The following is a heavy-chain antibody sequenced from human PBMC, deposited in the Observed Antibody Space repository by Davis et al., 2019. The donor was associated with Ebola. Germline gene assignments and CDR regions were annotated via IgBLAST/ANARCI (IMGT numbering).Heavy chain of an antibody. D-gene: IGHD1-1*01. CDR1: GYTFTSYY. J-gene: IGHJ4*02. Sequence: ASVTVSCNASGYTFTSYYMHWVRQAPGQGLEWMGIINPSGGSTSYAQKFQGRVTMTRDTSTSTVYMELSSLRSEDTAVYYCARAQFPTTSDHWGQGTLVTVSS. CDR3: ARAQFPTTSDH. V-gene: IGHV1-46*01. CDR2: INPSGGST.